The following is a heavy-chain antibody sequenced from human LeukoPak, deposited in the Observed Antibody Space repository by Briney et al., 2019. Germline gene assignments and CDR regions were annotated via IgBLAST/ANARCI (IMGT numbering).Heavy chain of an antibody. CDR1: GGSISSYY. CDR3: AHFKGGSFDF. Sequence: SETLSLTCTVSGGSISSYYWSWIRQPPGKGLEWIGNIYYSGSTKYNPSLKSRVTISVDTSKNQFSLRLSSVTAADTAVYYCAHFKGGSFDFWGQGTMVTVSS. J-gene: IGHJ3*01. CDR2: IYYSGST. V-gene: IGHV4-59*08. D-gene: IGHD1-26*01.